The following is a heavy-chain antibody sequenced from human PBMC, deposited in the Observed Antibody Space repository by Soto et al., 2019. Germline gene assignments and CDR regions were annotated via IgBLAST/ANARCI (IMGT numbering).Heavy chain of an antibody. D-gene: IGHD5-18*01. J-gene: IGHJ4*02. V-gene: IGHV4-59*01. CDR2: IYYSGST. CDR1: GGSISSYY. CDR3: ARNAYSYGYWYYFDY. Sequence: SETLSLTCTVSGGSISSYYWSWIRQPPGKGLEWIGYIYYSGSTNYNPSLKSRVTISVDTSKNQFSLKLCSVTAADTAVYYCARNAYSYGYWYYFDYWGQGTLVTVSS.